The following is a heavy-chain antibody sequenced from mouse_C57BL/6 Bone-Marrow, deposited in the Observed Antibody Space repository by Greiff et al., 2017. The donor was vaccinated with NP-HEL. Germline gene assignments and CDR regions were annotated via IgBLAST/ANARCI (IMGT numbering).Heavy chain of an antibody. V-gene: IGHV1-55*01. CDR3: ANYYGSSYYFDH. J-gene: IGHJ2*01. Sequence: QVQLQQPGAELVKPGASVKMSCKASGYTFTSYWITWVKQRPGQGLEWIGDIYPGSGSTNYNEKFKSKATLTVDTSSSTAYMQLSSLTSEDSAGDYCANYYGSSYYFDHRGQGTTPPGSS. CDR1: GYTFTSYW. CDR2: IYPGSGST. D-gene: IGHD1-1*01.